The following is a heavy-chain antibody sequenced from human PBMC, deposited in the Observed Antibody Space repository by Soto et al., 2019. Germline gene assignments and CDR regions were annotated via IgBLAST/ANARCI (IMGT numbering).Heavy chain of an antibody. Sequence: ASVKVSCKASGCTFTGYYMHWVRQAPGQGLEWMGWINPNSGGTNYAQKFQGRVTMTRDTSISTAYMELSRLRSDDTAVYYCAREGSSCSGGSCYFDYWGQGTLVTVSS. D-gene: IGHD2-15*01. CDR3: AREGSSCSGGSCYFDY. V-gene: IGHV1-2*02. CDR1: GCTFTGYY. CDR2: INPNSGGT. J-gene: IGHJ4*02.